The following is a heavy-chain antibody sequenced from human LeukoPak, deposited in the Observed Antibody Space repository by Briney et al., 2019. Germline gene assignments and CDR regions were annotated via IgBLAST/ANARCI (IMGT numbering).Heavy chain of an antibody. CDR2: ISGSGGST. D-gene: IGHD6-6*01. V-gene: IGHV3-23*01. J-gene: IGHJ3*02. CDR3: AKGYIAALPVSAFDI. CDR1: GFTFSSSA. Sequence: RGSLRLSCAASGFTFSSSAMRWVRQAPGKGRGWVSAISGSGGSTYYADSVKGRFTISRENSQNTLYLQMNSLRAEATAVYYCAKGYIAALPVSAFDIWGQGTMVTVSS.